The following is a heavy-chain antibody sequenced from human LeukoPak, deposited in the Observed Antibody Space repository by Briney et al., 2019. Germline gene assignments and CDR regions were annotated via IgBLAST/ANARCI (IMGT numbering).Heavy chain of an antibody. CDR2: IYSGGST. CDR1: GFTFSSYS. CDR3: AKESLNYDFWSGYYSHFDY. J-gene: IGHJ4*02. V-gene: IGHV3-53*01. D-gene: IGHD3-3*01. Sequence: PGGSLRLSCAASGFTFSSYSMNWVRQAPRKGLEWVSVIYSGGSTSYADSVKGRFTISRDNSKNTLYLQMNSLRAEDTAVYYCAKESLNYDFWSGYYSHFDYWGQGTLVTVSS.